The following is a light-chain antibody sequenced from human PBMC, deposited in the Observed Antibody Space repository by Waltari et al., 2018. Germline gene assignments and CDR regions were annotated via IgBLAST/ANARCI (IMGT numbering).Light chain of an antibody. Sequence: EIVLTQSPGTLSLPPGERATLSCRASQSVSRTLAWYQQKPGQAPRLLIFGASNSATGIPDRFSGRGSGTDFSLIITRLEPEDSAMYYCQHYVRLPATFGQGTKVEIK. CDR1: QSVSRT. CDR2: GAS. V-gene: IGKV3-20*01. CDR3: QHYVRLPAT. J-gene: IGKJ1*01.